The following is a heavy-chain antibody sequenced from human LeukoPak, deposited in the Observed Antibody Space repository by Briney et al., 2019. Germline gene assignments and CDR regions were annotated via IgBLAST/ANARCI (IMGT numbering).Heavy chain of an antibody. V-gene: IGHV3-74*01. CDR1: GFTFSNYW. Sequence: GGSLRLSCAASGFTFSNYWMYWVRQAPGKGLVWVSHINTDGSSTSYADSVKGRFTISRDNAKNTLDLQMNSLRAEDTALYYCVRVLATTVDFWGQGTLVTVSS. CDR2: INTDGSST. D-gene: IGHD4-17*01. CDR3: VRVLATTVDF. J-gene: IGHJ4*02.